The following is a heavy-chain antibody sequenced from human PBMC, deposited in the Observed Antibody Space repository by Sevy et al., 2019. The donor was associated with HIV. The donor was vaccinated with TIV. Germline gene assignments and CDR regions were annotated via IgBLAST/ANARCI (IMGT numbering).Heavy chain of an antibody. D-gene: IGHD6-19*01. Sequence: GESLKISCAASGFTFSSYGMHWVRQAPGKGLEWVAVISYDGSNKYYADSVKGRFTISRDNSKNTLYLQMNSLRAEDTAVYYCAKGGVAVAGTKAPGRGHYFDYWGQGTLVTVSS. CDR2: ISYDGSNK. V-gene: IGHV3-30*18. J-gene: IGHJ4*02. CDR3: AKGGVAVAGTKAPGRGHYFDY. CDR1: GFTFSSYG.